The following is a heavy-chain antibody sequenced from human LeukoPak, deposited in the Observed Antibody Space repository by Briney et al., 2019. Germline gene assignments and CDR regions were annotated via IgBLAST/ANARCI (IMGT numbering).Heavy chain of an antibody. CDR3: ALVPSSGWYYFDY. CDR1: GFTFSSYG. V-gene: IGHV3-30*03. D-gene: IGHD6-19*01. J-gene: IGHJ4*02. CDR2: ISYDGSNK. Sequence: PGRSLRLSCAASGFTFSSYGMHWVRQAPGEGLEWVAVISYDGSNKYYADSVKGRFTISRDNSKNTLYLQMNSLRAEDMAVYYCALVPSSGWYYFDYWGQGILVTVS.